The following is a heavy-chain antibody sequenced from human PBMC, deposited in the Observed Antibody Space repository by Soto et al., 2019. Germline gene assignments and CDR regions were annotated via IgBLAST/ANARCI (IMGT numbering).Heavy chain of an antibody. J-gene: IGHJ4*02. D-gene: IGHD6-19*01. CDR2: ISSSTSTI. CDR1: GFTFSSYS. CDR3: ARDGGIAVADY. V-gene: IGHV3-48*01. Sequence: QPGGSLRLSCAASGFTFSSYSMNWVRQAPGKGLEWVSYISSSTSTIYYADSVKGRFTISRDNAKNSLYLQMDSLRAEDTAVYYCARDGGIAVADYWGQGTLVTVSS.